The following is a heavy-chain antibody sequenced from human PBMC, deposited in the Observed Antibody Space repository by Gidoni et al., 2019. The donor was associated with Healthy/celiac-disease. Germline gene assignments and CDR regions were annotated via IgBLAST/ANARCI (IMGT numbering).Heavy chain of an antibody. Sequence: EVQLVESGGGLVQPGGSLRLSCAASGFTFSSYWMHWVRQAPGKGLVWVSRINSDGSSTSYADSVKGRFTISRDNAKNTLYLQMNSLRAEDTAVYYCARGNAVVTAIRLIITNWFDPWGQGTLVTVSS. CDR3: ARGNAVVTAIRLIITNWFDP. CDR1: GFTFSSYW. V-gene: IGHV3-74*01. D-gene: IGHD2-21*02. J-gene: IGHJ5*02. CDR2: INSDGSST.